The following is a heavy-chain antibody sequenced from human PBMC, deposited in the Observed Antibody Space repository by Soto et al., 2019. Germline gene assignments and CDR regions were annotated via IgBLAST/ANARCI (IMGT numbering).Heavy chain of an antibody. CDR1: GGTFSSYA. CDR2: IIPIFGTA. D-gene: IGHD3-16*01. V-gene: IGHV1-69*01. CDR3: ARGPEVVITFGGPLPVGAFDI. Sequence: QVQLVQSGAEVKKPGSSVKVSCKASGGTFSSYAISWVRQAPGQGLEWMGGIIPIFGTANYAQKFQGSVTITADESTSTASMELSSLRSEDTAVYYCARGPEVVITFGGPLPVGAFDIWGQGTMVTVSS. J-gene: IGHJ3*02.